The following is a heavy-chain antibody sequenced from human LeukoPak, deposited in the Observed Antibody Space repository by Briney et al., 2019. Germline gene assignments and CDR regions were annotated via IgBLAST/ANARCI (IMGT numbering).Heavy chain of an antibody. D-gene: IGHD1-26*01. CDR2: IRYDGSYK. J-gene: IGHJ5*02. CDR1: GFTFSSYS. CDR3: ARTVAATGRFDP. Sequence: GGSLRLSCTASGFTFSSYSLNWVRQAPGKGLEWVAFIRYDGSYKYYADSVRGRFTISRDNPKNTVYLQMNSLRAEDTAVYYCARTVAATGRFDPWGQGTLVTLSS. V-gene: IGHV3-33*08.